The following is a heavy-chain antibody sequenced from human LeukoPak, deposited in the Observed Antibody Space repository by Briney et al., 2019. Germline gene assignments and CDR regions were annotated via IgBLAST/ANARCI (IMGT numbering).Heavy chain of an antibody. CDR1: GFTFTGYY. CDR3: ARDRDRILVTGYWFDP. CDR2: INPNSGGT. J-gene: IGHJ5*02. D-gene: IGHD6-19*01. Sequence: ASVKVSCKASGFTFTGYYIYWVRQAPGQGLEWMGWINPNSGGTNYAQKFQGRVTMTRDTSISTAYMELSRLRSDDTAFYYCARDRDRILVTGYWFDPWGQGTLVTVSS. V-gene: IGHV1-2*02.